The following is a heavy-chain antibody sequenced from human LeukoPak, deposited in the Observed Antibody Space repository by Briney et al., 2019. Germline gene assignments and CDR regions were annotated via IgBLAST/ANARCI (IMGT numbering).Heavy chain of an antibody. Sequence: KPGGSLRPSCAASGFTFSSYSMNWVRQAPGKGLEWVSSISSSSSYIYYADSVKGRFTISRDNAKNSLYLQMNSLRAEDTAVYYCARGRMTTVTTDALDIWGQGTMVTVSS. J-gene: IGHJ3*02. CDR3: ARGRMTTVTTDALDI. CDR2: ISSSSSYI. D-gene: IGHD4-17*01. V-gene: IGHV3-21*01. CDR1: GFTFSSYS.